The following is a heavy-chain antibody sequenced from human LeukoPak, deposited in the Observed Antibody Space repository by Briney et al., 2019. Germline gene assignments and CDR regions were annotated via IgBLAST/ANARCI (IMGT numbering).Heavy chain of an antibody. D-gene: IGHD3-22*01. CDR1: GGSISSAGFY. V-gene: IGHV4-31*03. CDR3: ARYDSSGYSQDAFDI. CDR2: IYCSGTT. Sequence: SETLSLTCTVSGGSISSAGFYWSWIRQHPGKGLEWIGYIYCSGTTYYNPSLKSRLTISVDTSKNQFSLKLSSVTAADTAVYYCARYDSSGYSQDAFDIWGQGTMVTVSS. J-gene: IGHJ3*02.